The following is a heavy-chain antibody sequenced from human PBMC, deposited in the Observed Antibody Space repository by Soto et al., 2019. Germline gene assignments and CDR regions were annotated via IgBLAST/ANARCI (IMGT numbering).Heavy chain of an antibody. Sequence: PSETLSLTCAVYGGSFSDYSWSWIRQPPGKGLAWIGEISHSGGSNYNPSLKSRVTISVDTSKNQFSLKRSSVTAADTAVYYCARGRKDYSSSWYVGWGQGTLVTVSS. V-gene: IGHV4-34*01. CDR3: ARGRKDYSSSWYVG. CDR2: ISHSGGS. CDR1: GGSFSDYS. D-gene: IGHD6-13*01. J-gene: IGHJ4*02.